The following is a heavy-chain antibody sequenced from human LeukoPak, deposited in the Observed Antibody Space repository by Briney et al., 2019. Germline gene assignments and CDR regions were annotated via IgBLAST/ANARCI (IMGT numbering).Heavy chain of an antibody. V-gene: IGHV1-69*02. Sequence: ASVKLSCKASGGTFSSYTISWARQAPGQGLEWMGRIIPILGIANYAQKVKGRVTITADKSTSTAYMELSSLRSEDTAVYYCAVYPAGIVGAAFDYWGQGTLVTVSS. CDR1: GGTFSSYT. CDR2: IIPILGIA. D-gene: IGHD1-26*01. CDR3: AVYPAGIVGAAFDY. J-gene: IGHJ4*02.